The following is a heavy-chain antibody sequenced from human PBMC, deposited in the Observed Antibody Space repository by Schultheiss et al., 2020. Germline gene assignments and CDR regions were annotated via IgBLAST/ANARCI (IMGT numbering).Heavy chain of an antibody. CDR3: ARDGKVAAIGGYYLDY. Sequence: GESLKISCTASGFTFNKYVMHWVRQAPGKGLEWVAVMWFDGSEEFYGESVKGRFTISRDNAKNTLYLQMNDLRAEDTALYYCARDGKVAAIGGYYLDYWGRGTLVTVSS. CDR1: GFTFNKYV. D-gene: IGHD3-16*01. CDR2: MWFDGSEE. V-gene: IGHV3-33*01. J-gene: IGHJ4*02.